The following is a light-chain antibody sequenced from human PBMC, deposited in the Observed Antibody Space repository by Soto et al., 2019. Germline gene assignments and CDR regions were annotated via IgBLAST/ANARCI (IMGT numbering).Light chain of an antibody. J-gene: IGKJ4*01. CDR1: QPISNY. CDR2: AAS. V-gene: IGKV1-27*01. CDR3: QQYNSAPPT. Sequence: DIQMTQSPSSLAASVGGRVTMTCRARQPISNYLAPYQQTQRKIPTPLIYAASTLHAGVPSRFSGSGSETAFTLTTSSLQPEDLAAYYCQQYNSAPPTFGGGTKVAIK.